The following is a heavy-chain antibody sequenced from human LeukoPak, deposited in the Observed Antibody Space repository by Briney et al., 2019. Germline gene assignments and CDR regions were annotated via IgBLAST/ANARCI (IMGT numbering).Heavy chain of an antibody. CDR2: INHSGST. V-gene: IGHV4-34*01. CDR3: ARGPSITIFGDNWFDP. CDR1: GGSFSGYY. D-gene: IGHD3-3*01. Sequence: SETLSLTCAVYGGSFSGYYWSWIRQPPGKGLEWIGEINHSGSTNYNSSLKSRVTISVDTSKNQFSLKLSSVTAADTAVYYCARGPSITIFGDNWFDPWGQGTLVTVSS. J-gene: IGHJ5*02.